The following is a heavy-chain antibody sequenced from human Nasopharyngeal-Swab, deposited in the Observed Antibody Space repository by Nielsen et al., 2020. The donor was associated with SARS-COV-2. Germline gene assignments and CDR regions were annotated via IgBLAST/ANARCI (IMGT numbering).Heavy chain of an antibody. Sequence: ASVKVSCKASAYTFTSYAMTWVRQAPGHGPEWLGWIHTNTGNPTYAQGFTGRFVFSLDTSVSTAYLQISSLKAADTAVDYCAVPVAGDRPPFYPRGQGTLVTVSS. D-gene: IGHD6-19*01. CDR2: IHTNTGNP. J-gene: IGHJ5*01. CDR1: AYTFTSYA. CDR3: AVPVAGDRPPFYP. V-gene: IGHV7-4-1*02.